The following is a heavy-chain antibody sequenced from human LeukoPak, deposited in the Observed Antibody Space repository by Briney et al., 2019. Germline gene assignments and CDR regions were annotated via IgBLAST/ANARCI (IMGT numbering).Heavy chain of an antibody. V-gene: IGHV4-39*01. CDR2: IYYSGDT. Sequence: SETLSLTCTVAGGSFSSGNYHWDWIRQPPGKGLEWIASIYYSGDTYYNPSLKSRVTISVDTSKNQFSLKLSSVTAADTAVYHCVRYCRSSDYYHFDHWGQGTLVTVSS. CDR1: GGSFSSGNYH. J-gene: IGHJ4*02. CDR3: VRYCRSSDYYHFDH. D-gene: IGHD4-17*01.